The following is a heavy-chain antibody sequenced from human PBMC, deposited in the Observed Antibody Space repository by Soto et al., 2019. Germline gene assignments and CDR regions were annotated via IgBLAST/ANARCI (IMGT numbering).Heavy chain of an antibody. CDR1: GFTVSSNY. V-gene: IGHV3-66*01. CDR2: IYSGGST. J-gene: IGHJ6*02. D-gene: IGHD3-22*01. CDR3: ARDPPLYYYDTSGYAGGSYYGMDV. Sequence: LRLSCAASGFTVSSNYMSWVRQAPGKGLEWVSVIYSGGSTYYADSVKGRFTISRDNSKNTLYLQMNSLRAEDTAVYYCARDPPLYYYDTSGYAGGSYYGMDVWGQGTTVTVSS.